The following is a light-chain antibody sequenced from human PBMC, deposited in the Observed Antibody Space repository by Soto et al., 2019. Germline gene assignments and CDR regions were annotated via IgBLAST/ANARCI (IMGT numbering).Light chain of an antibody. J-gene: IGLJ3*02. Sequence: QSALTQPASVSGSPGQSITISCTGTSSDVGSYNLVSWYQQHPGKAPKLMIYEGSKRPSGVSNRFSGSKSGNTASLTISGLQAEDEADYYCCSSAGSSPCLWVFGGGTKLTVL. CDR1: SSDVGSYNL. CDR3: CSSAGSSPCLWV. V-gene: IGLV2-23*01. CDR2: EGS.